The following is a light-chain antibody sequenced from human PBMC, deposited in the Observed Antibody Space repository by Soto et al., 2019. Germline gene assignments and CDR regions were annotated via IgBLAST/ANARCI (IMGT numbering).Light chain of an antibody. V-gene: IGKV1-5*03. J-gene: IGKJ1*01. CDR1: QSVSIW. Sequence: DIQMTQSPSTLSASVGDRVTITCRASQSVSIWLAWYQQKPGKAPKLLIYKASSLESGVPSRFSGSRSGTEFTLTISSLQPDDFATYYCQQYNSYTWTFGQGTKVEIK. CDR3: QQYNSYTWT. CDR2: KAS.